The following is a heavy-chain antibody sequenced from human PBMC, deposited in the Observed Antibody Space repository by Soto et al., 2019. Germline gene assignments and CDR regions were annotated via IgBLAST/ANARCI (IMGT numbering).Heavy chain of an antibody. D-gene: IGHD6-13*01. J-gene: IGHJ4*02. Sequence: GGSLRLSCVGSGFAFSFYAMTWVRQAPGKGLEWVSGIGGTGARTHYADSVKARFTISRDNSKNTLYLQMNSLRAEDTAVYYCTRTYSSNWYAGNWGQGTLVTVYS. CDR3: TRTYSSNWYAGN. CDR2: IGGTGART. V-gene: IGHV3-23*01. CDR1: GFAFSFYA.